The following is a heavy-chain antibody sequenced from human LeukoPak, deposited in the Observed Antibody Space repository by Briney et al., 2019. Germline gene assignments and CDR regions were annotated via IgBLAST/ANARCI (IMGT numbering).Heavy chain of an antibody. V-gene: IGHV4-59*01. CDR3: ARDNKGQREAFDI. Sequence: SETLSLTCTVSGGSISSYYWSWIRQPPGKGLEWIGYIYYSGSTNYNPSLKSRVTISVDTSKNQFSLKLSSVSAADTAVYYCARDNKGQREAFDIWGQGTMVTVSS. CDR2: IYYSGST. D-gene: IGHD2/OR15-2a*01. CDR1: GGSISSYY. J-gene: IGHJ3*02.